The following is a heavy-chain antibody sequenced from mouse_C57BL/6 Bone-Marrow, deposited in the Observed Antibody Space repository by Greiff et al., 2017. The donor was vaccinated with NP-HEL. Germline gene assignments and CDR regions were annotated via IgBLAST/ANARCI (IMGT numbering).Heavy chain of an antibody. CDR2: FYPGSGSI. Sequence: QVQLQQSGAELVKPGASVKLSCKASGYTFTEYTIHWVKQRSGQGLEWIGWFYPGSGSIKYNEKFKDKATLTADTSSSTAYMELSRLTSEDSAVYFCARHEEGPYYYGSRRYFDVWGTGTTVTVSS. J-gene: IGHJ1*03. CDR1: GYTFTEYT. V-gene: IGHV1-62-2*01. CDR3: ARHEEGPYYYGSRRYFDV. D-gene: IGHD1-1*01.